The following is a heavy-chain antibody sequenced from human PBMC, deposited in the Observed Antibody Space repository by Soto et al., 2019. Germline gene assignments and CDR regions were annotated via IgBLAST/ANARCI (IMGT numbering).Heavy chain of an antibody. D-gene: IGHD6-19*01. J-gene: IGHJ6*02. CDR3: ARGRAVAGPVSYYYGMDV. CDR1: GGTFSSYA. CDR2: IIPIFGTA. Sequence: SVKVSCKASGGTFSSYAISWVRQAPGQGLEWMGGIIPIFGTANYAQKFQGRVTITADESTSTAYMELSSLRSEDTAVYYCARGRAVAGPVSYYYGMDVWGQGTTVTAP. V-gene: IGHV1-69*13.